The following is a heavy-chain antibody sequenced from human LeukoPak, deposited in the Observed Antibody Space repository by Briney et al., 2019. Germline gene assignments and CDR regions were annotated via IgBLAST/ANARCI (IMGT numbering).Heavy chain of an antibody. V-gene: IGHV1-69*04. CDR2: IIPILGIA. CDR3: ARVVGGLTTVVTPNYFDY. D-gene: IGHD4-23*01. CDR1: GGTFSSYA. J-gene: IGHJ4*02. Sequence: ASVEVSCKASGGTFSSYAISWVRQAPGQGLEWMGRIIPILGIANYAQKFQGRVTITADKSTSTAYMELSSLRSEDTAVYYCARVVGGLTTVVTPNYFDYWGQGTLVTVSS.